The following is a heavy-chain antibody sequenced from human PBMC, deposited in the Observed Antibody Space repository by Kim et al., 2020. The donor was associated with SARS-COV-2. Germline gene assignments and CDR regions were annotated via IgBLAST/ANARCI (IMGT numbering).Heavy chain of an antibody. CDR2: ISWNSGSI. J-gene: IGHJ3*02. D-gene: IGHD6-19*01. CDR1: GFTFDDYA. Sequence: GGSLRLSCAASGFTFDDYAMHWVRQAPGKGLEWVSGISWNSGSIGYADSVKGRFTISRDNAKNSLYLQMNSLRAEDTALYYCAKDTRSGPAAFDIWGQGTMVTVSS. CDR3: AKDTRSGPAAFDI. V-gene: IGHV3-9*01.